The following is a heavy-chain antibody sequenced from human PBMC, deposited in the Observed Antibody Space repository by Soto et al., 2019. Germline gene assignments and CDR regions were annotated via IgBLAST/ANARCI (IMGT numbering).Heavy chain of an antibody. CDR2: INSNSGGT. J-gene: IGHJ5*02. CDR1: GYTFTDYY. Sequence: QVQLVQSGAEVKKPGASVKVSCKASGYTFTDYYMHWLRQAPGQGLEWMRWINSNSGGTKNAQKFQSRVTMTNDTAISNAYMEVGMMGSDDAAVYYCARGDFDSSANYYAGWFDPWGQGTLVTVSS. CDR3: ARGDFDSSANYYAGWFDP. D-gene: IGHD3-22*01. V-gene: IGHV1-2*02.